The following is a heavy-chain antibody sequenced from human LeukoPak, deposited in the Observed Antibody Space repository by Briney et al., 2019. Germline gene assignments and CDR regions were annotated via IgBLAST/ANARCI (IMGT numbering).Heavy chain of an antibody. V-gene: IGHV3-30-3*01. CDR1: GFTFSSYA. CDR2: ISYDGSNK. J-gene: IGHJ4*02. Sequence: PGGSLRLSCAASGFTFSSYAIHWVRQAPGKGLEWVAVISYDGSNKYYADSVKGRFTISRDNSKNTLYLQMNSLRAEDTAVYYCARGPSRRAYFDYWGQGTLVTVSS. CDR3: ARGPSRRAYFDY.